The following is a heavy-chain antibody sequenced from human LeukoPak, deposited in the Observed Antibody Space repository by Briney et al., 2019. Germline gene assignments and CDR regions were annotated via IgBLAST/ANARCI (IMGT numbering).Heavy chain of an antibody. CDR1: GFTFRNHG. CDR3: ARWGDSKKLDY. CDR2: IWQDGSNS. Sequence: GSVRLSCAASGFTFRNHGMHWVGQAPCKGLEWVAVIWQDGSNSYDADSAKGRFTISRDNSKDMLYLQMNSLTVEDTAVYYCARWGDSKKLDYGGLETEDTVSS. D-gene: IGHD4-11*01. V-gene: IGHV3-33*01. J-gene: IGHJ4*02.